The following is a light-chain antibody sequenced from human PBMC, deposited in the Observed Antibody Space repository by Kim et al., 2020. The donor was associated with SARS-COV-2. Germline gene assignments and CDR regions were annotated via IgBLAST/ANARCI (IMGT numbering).Light chain of an antibody. V-gene: IGLV2-8*01. J-gene: IGLJ3*02. CDR2: EVS. CDR3: SSYAGSSWV. Sequence: LTQPPSASGSLGQSVTISCTGTSSDVGGYNYVSWYQQHPGKAPKLMIYEVSQRPSGAPDRFSGSKSGNTASLSVSGLQAEDEADYYCSSYAGSSWVFGGGTQLTFL. CDR1: SSDVGGYNY.